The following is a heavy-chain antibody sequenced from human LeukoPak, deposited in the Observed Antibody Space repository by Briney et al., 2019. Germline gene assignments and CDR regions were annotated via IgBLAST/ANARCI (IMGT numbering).Heavy chain of an antibody. V-gene: IGHV4-4*02. Sequence: SETLSLTCAVSVGSISSRNWWSWVRQPPGKGLEWIGYIYYSGRTYYNPSLKSRITISVDTSKNQFSLKLSSVTAADTAVYYCARGFYSPHYWGQGTLVSVSS. CDR3: ARGFYSPHY. D-gene: IGHD4-11*01. J-gene: IGHJ4*02. CDR2: IYYSGRT. CDR1: VGSISSRNW.